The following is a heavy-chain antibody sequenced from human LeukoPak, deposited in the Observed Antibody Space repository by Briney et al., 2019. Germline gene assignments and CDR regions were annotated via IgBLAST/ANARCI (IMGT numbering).Heavy chain of an antibody. D-gene: IGHD3-10*01. CDR2: IYPGDSDT. J-gene: IGHJ4*02. CDR1: GYSFTSYW. CDR3: ARPYYYGSGSYYFDY. V-gene: IGHV5-51*01. Sequence: GEFLKISCKGSGYSFTSYWIGWVRQMPGKGLERMGIIYPGDSDTRYSPSFQGQVTISADKSISTAYLQWSSLKASDTAMYYCARPYYYGSGSYYFDYWGQGTLVTVSS.